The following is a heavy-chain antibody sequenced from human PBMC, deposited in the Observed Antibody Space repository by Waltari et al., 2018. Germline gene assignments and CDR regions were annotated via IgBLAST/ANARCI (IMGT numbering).Heavy chain of an antibody. CDR2: VLPSGIT. J-gene: IGHJ4*02. V-gene: IGHV4-38-2*01. CDR3: ARVGYSSSWYRPFDY. D-gene: IGHD6-13*01. Sequence: QVQLQESGPGLVKPSETLSLTCAVSGYSISSGYYWGWIRQPSGKGLEWIGSVLPSGITSYHPSLNTRFTISLDTSKNQFSLKLSSVTAADTAVYYCARVGYSSSWYRPFDYWGQGTLVTVSS. CDR1: GYSISSGYY.